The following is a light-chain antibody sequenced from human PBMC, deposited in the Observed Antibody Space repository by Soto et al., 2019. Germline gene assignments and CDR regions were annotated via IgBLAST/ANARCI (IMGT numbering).Light chain of an antibody. CDR1: QRISSN. J-gene: IGKJ2*01. CDR2: GAS. Sequence: EIVMTQSPDTLSVSPGERATLSCRASQRISSNLAWYQQKPGQAPGLLIYGASTRATGVPARFSGSGSETDFTLTISNLQSEDCAVYYCQHYNNWPPYTFGQGTKVEIK. V-gene: IGKV3D-15*01. CDR3: QHYNNWPPYT.